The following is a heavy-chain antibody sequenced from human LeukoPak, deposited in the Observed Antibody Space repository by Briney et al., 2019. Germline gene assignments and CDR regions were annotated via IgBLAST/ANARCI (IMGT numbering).Heavy chain of an antibody. CDR1: GFTFSDNH. D-gene: IGHD6-19*01. V-gene: IGHV3-53*01. Sequence: GGSLRLSCAASGFTFSDNHMNWVRQAPGKGLEWVSVIYSGGSTYYADSVKGRFTISRDNSKNTLYLQMNSLRAEDTAVYYCVRNLAVAGTCFGSWGQGTLVTVSS. CDR2: IYSGGST. J-gene: IGHJ4*02. CDR3: VRNLAVAGTCFGS.